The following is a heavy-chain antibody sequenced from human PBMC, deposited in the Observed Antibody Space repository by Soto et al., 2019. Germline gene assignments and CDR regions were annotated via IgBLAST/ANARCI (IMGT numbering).Heavy chain of an antibody. Sequence: QGQLVQSRGEVKKPGASVTVSCKTSGYSFTTYGISWVRQAPGQGLEWMGWISGYNGNTNYAQNLQGRVTMTTDTSTSTAAMGLRSLSSYDPAVYYCAREGPAFYYYHGMDVLGQGSTVTVSS. V-gene: IGHV1-18*01. CDR2: ISGYNGNT. J-gene: IGHJ6*02. CDR3: AREGPAFYYYHGMDV. CDR1: GYSFTTYG.